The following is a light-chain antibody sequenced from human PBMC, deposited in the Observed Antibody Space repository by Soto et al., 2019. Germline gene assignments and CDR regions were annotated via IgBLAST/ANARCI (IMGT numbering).Light chain of an antibody. V-gene: IGKV1-27*01. CDR1: QTISSW. J-gene: IGKJ4*01. Sequence: DIQMTQSPSTLSASVGDRVTITCRASQTISSWLAWYQQKPGKAPKLLIYAASTLQSGVPSRFIGSGSGTDFTLTISSLQPEEGATYYCPKCKVAHFTLGGRTKV. CDR2: AAS. CDR3: PKCKVAHFT.